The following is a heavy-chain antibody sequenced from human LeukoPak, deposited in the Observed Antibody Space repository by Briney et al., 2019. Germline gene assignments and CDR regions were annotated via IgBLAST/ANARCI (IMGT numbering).Heavy chain of an antibody. J-gene: IGHJ4*02. CDR1: GGTFSSYA. V-gene: IGHV1-69*05. CDR2: IIPIFGTA. Sequence: ASVTVSCMASGGTFSSYAISWVRQAPGQGLEWMGGIIPIFGTANYAQKFQGRVTITTDESTSTAYIELSRLRSEDTAVYYCARGGRVDTAMGTELDYWGQGTLVTVSS. D-gene: IGHD5-18*01. CDR3: ARGGRVDTAMGTELDY.